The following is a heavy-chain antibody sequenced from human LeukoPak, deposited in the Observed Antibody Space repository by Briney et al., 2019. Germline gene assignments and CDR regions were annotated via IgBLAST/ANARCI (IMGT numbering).Heavy chain of an antibody. CDR3: AKAQSYQRGYSYGNYYYYGMDV. CDR1: GFTFSSYA. V-gene: IGHV3-23*01. D-gene: IGHD5-18*01. J-gene: IGHJ6*02. Sequence: GGSLRLSCAAPGFTFSSYAMSWVRQAPGKGLEWVSAISGSGGSTYYADSVKGRFTISRDNSKNTLYLQMNSLRAEDTAVYYCAKAQSYQRGYSYGNYYYYGMDVWGQGTTVTVSS. CDR2: ISGSGGST.